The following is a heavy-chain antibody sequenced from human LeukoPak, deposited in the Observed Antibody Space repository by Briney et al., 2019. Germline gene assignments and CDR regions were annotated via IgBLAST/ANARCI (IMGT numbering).Heavy chain of an antibody. Sequence: GGSLRLSCAASGFTFSSYAMNWVRQAPGKGLEWVSALSGSGGSTYYAGSVKGRFTISRDNSKNTLYLQMNSLRAEDTAVYYCAKGACSGGNCYWRFFDYWGQGTLVTVSS. D-gene: IGHD2-15*01. V-gene: IGHV3-23*01. CDR3: AKGACSGGNCYWRFFDY. J-gene: IGHJ4*02. CDR2: LSGSGGST. CDR1: GFTFSSYA.